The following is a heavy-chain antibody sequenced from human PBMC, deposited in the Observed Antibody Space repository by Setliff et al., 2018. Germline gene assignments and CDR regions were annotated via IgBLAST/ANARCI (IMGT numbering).Heavy chain of an antibody. J-gene: IGHJ4*02. CDR1: GFTFNTYW. V-gene: IGHV3-74*01. CDR2: INSDGSGT. Sequence: PGGSLRLSCAASGFTFNTYWMHWVRQAPGKGLVWFSHINSDGSGTSYADSVKGRFTISRDNAKNTLYLQMGSLRAEDMAVYYCARRRGGVAGTFDYWGQGTLVTVSS. D-gene: IGHD6-19*01. CDR3: ARRRGGVAGTFDY.